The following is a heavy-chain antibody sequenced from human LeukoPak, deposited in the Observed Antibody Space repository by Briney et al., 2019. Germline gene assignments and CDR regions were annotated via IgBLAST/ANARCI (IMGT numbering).Heavy chain of an antibody. J-gene: IGHJ4*02. V-gene: IGHV3-23*03. Sequence: PGGSLRLSCAASGFTFSSYAMSWVRQAPGKGPEWVSVIYNDGSTYYADSVKGRFTISRDNSKNTLLLQMNSLRAEDTAVYYCARSGGVITVAPFDCWGQGSLVTVS. CDR3: ARSGGVITVAPFDC. CDR2: IYNDGST. CDR1: GFTFSSYA. D-gene: IGHD4-23*01.